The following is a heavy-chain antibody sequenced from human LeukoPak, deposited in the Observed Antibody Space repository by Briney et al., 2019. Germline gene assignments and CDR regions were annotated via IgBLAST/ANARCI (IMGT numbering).Heavy chain of an antibody. Sequence: GGSLRLSCVASGFTVSTDYMSWVRQAPGKGLEWVSLIYSGGSTYYADSVKGRFTISRDSSKNTLYLQMNSLRAEDTAVYYCARGKGGSSPFDHRGQGTLVTVSS. D-gene: IGHD1-26*01. CDR2: IYSGGST. CDR3: ARGKGGSSPFDH. CDR1: GFTVSTDY. V-gene: IGHV3-66*01. J-gene: IGHJ4*02.